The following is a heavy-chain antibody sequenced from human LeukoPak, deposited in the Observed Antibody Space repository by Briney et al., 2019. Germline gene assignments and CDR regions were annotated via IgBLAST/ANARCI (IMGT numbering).Heavy chain of an antibody. CDR3: ASLGSSGWYNY. CDR1: GGSISSYY. CDR2: IYYSGST. D-gene: IGHD6-19*01. J-gene: IGHJ4*02. Sequence: PSETLSLTCTVSGGSISSYYWSWIRQPPGKGLEWIGYIYYSGSTNYNPSLKSRVTISVDTSKNQFSLKLSSVTAADTAVYYCASLGSSGWYNYWGQGTLVTVSS. V-gene: IGHV4-59*01.